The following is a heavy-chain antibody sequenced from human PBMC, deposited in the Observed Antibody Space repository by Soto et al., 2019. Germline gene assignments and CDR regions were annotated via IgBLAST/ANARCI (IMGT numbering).Heavy chain of an antibody. V-gene: IGHV3-30*18. D-gene: IGHD3-22*01. Sequence: QVQLVESGGGVVQPGRSLRLSCAASGFTFSNYGMHRVRQAPDKGLEWVAVIAYDGSNKYDADSVQGRFTISRDNPKNTLYLQTNSLRAEDTAVYYCAQAGADYDLHAFDYWGQGTLVTVSS. CDR3: AQAGADYDLHAFDY. J-gene: IGHJ4*02. CDR1: GFTFSNYG. CDR2: IAYDGSNK.